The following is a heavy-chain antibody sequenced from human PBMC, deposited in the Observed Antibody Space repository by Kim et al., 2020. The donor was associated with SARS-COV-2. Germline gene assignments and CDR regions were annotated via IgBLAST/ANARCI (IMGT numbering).Heavy chain of an antibody. CDR3: ARESVTGTDAYDI. Sequence: GGSLRLSCAPSGFTFSSYEINWVRQAPGKGREWVSYISDGGSTTYYADSVKGRFTISRDNAKNSLFLQMNSLRAEDTAVYYCARESVTGTDAYDIWGQGTLVTVSS. CDR1: GFTFSSYE. D-gene: IGHD6-19*01. V-gene: IGHV3-48*03. CDR2: ISDGGSTT. J-gene: IGHJ3*02.